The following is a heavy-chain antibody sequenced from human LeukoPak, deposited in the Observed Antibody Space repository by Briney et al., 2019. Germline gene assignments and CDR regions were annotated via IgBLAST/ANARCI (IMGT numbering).Heavy chain of an antibody. Sequence: GGSLRLSCAASGFTFGSYSMSWVRQAPGKGLEWVANIKQDGSEKYYVDSVKGRFTISRDNAKNSLYLQMNSLRAEDTAVYYCARKGLGDYWGQGTLVTVSS. CDR1: GFTFGSYS. D-gene: IGHD3-10*01. J-gene: IGHJ4*02. V-gene: IGHV3-7*01. CDR3: ARKGLGDY. CDR2: IKQDGSEK.